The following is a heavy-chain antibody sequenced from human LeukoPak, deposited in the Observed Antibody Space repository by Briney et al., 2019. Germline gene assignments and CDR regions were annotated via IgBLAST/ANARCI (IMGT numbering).Heavy chain of an antibody. CDR2: IIPIFGTA. CDR1: GGTFSSYA. Sequence: ASVKVSCKASGGTFSSYAISWVRQAPGQGLEWMGGIIPIFGTANYAQKFQCRVTITADESTSTAYMELSSLRSEDTAVYYCAREGHSSSSYFDYWGQGTLVTVSS. V-gene: IGHV1-69*13. D-gene: IGHD6-13*01. J-gene: IGHJ4*02. CDR3: AREGHSSSSYFDY.